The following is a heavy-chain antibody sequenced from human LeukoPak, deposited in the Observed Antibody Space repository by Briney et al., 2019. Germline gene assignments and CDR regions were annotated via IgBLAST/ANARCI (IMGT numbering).Heavy chain of an antibody. D-gene: IGHD1-26*01. CDR2: IYHSGST. V-gene: IGHV4-38-2*02. CDR1: AGSISGYY. J-gene: IGHJ6*03. Sequence: SETLSLTCTVSAGSISGYYWSWIRQPPGKGLEWIGSIYHSGSTYYNPSLKSRVTISVDTSKNQFSLKLSSVTAADTAVYYCARNSGSYYDYYYMDVWGKGTTVTVSS. CDR3: ARNSGSYYDYYYMDV.